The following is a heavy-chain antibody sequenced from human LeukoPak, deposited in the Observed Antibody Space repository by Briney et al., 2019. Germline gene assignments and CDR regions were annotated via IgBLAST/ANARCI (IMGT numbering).Heavy chain of an antibody. D-gene: IGHD3-22*01. CDR3: AREVQDDDMIVVVITTWFDP. CDR2: INPNSGGT. V-gene: IGHV1-2*02. Sequence: ASVKVSCKASGYTFTGYYMHWVRQAPGQGLEWMGWINPNSGGTNYAQKFQGRVTMTRDTSISTAYMELSRLRSDDTAVYYCAREVQDDDMIVVVITTWFDPWGQGTLVTVSS. J-gene: IGHJ5*02. CDR1: GYTFTGYY.